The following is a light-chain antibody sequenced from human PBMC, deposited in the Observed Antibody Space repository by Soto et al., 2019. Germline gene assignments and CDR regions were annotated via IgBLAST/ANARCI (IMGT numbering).Light chain of an antibody. V-gene: IGKV1-5*03. CDR3: QQYNSYRA. CDR2: KAS. Sequence: DIQMTQSPSTLSASVGDTVTITCRASQSIDTWLAWHQQKSGRVPKLLISKASTLESGGPSRFSGSGSGTDFTLTISGLQPDDFAIYYCQQYNSYRAFGQGTKVDIK. CDR1: QSIDTW. J-gene: IGKJ1*01.